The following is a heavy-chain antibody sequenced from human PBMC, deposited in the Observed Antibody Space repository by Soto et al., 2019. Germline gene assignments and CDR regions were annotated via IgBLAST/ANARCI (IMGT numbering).Heavy chain of an antibody. Sequence: ASVKVSCKASGYTFTSYYMHWVRQAPGQGLEWMGIINPSGGSTSYAQKFQGRVTMTRDTSTSTVYMELSSLRSEDTAVYYCARDREFRDGYNLGCFDYWGQGTLVTVSS. J-gene: IGHJ4*02. CDR2: INPSGGST. CDR3: ARDREFRDGYNLGCFDY. CDR1: GYTFTSYY. V-gene: IGHV1-46*01. D-gene: IGHD5-12*01.